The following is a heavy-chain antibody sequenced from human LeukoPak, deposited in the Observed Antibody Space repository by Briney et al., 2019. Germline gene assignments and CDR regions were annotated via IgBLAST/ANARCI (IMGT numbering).Heavy chain of an antibody. CDR1: GYSFTSYW. CDR2: IYPGDSDT. Sequence: GESLKISCKCSGYSFTSYWIGWVRQMPAKGLEWMGIIYPGDSDTRYRPSFQGQVTISADNSISTAYLQWGSLKASDTAMYYCARHGSHTEYMDVWGKGTTVTVSS. D-gene: IGHD1-26*01. CDR3: ARHGSHTEYMDV. J-gene: IGHJ6*03. V-gene: IGHV5-51*01.